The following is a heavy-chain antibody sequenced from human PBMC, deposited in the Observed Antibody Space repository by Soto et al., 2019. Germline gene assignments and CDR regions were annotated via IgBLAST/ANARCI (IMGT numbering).Heavy chain of an antibody. D-gene: IGHD3-3*01. Sequence: ASVKVSCKASGYTFTSYYMHWVRQAPGQGLEWMGIINPSGGSTSYAQKFQGRVTMTRDTSTSTVCMELSSLRSEDTAVYYCARDLIFGVVIPYYYYGMDVWGQGTTVTVSS. CDR3: ARDLIFGVVIPYYYYGMDV. CDR1: GYTFTSYY. V-gene: IGHV1-46*01. J-gene: IGHJ6*02. CDR2: INPSGGST.